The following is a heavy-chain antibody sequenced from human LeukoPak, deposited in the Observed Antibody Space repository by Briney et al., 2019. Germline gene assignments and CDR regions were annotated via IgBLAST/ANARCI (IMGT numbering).Heavy chain of an antibody. J-gene: IGHJ3*02. Sequence: GESLKISCKGSGYSFTSYWIGWVRQMPGKGQEWMGIIYPGDSDTRYSPSFQGQVTISADKSISTAYLQWSSLKASDTAMYYCASLRIAARLPDAFDIWGQGTMVTVSS. V-gene: IGHV5-51*01. CDR2: IYPGDSDT. CDR3: ASLRIAARLPDAFDI. D-gene: IGHD6-6*01. CDR1: GYSFTSYW.